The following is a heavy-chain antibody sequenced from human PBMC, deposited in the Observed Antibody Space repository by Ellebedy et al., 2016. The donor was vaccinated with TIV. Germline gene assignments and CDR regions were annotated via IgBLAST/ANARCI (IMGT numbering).Heavy chain of an antibody. Sequence: GGSLRLSXAASGFTFSSYAMHWVRQAPGKGLEWVAVISYDGSNKYYADSVKGRFTISRDNSKNTLYLQMNSLRAEDTAVYYCARDYYYGMDVWGQGTTVTVSS. J-gene: IGHJ6*02. CDR2: ISYDGSNK. CDR3: ARDYYYGMDV. CDR1: GFTFSSYA. V-gene: IGHV3-30-3*01.